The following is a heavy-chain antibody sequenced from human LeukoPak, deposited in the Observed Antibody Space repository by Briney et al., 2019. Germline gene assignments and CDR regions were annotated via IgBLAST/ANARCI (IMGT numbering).Heavy chain of an antibody. CDR1: GFTFSDYY. J-gene: IGHJ5*02. V-gene: IGHV3-11*06. D-gene: IGHD3-10*01. CDR3: ARVSTYYYGSGSYYPHNWFDP. CDR2: ISSSSSYT. Sequence: GGSLRLSCAASGFTFSDYYMSWIRQAPGKGLEWASYISSSSSYTNYADSVKGRFTISRDNAKNSLYLQMNSLRAEDTAVYYCARVSTYYYGSGSYYPHNWFDPWGQGTLVTVSS.